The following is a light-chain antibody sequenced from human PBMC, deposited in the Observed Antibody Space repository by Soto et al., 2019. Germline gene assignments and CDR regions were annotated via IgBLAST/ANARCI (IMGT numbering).Light chain of an antibody. J-gene: IGLJ1*01. CDR2: GVN. CDR3: SSYAGSNILYV. V-gene: IGLV2-8*01. CDR1: SSEVGGYNY. Sequence: SELTQPPSASGSPGQSVTISCTGNSSEVGGYNYVSWYQQHPGKAPQLVIYGVNKRASGVPDRFSGSKSGNTASLTVSGLQAEDEADYYCSSYAGSNILYVFGTGTKVTVL.